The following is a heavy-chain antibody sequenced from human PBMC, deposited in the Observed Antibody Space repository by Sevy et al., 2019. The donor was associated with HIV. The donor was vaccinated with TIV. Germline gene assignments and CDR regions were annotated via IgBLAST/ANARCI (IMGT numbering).Heavy chain of an antibody. Sequence: GGSLRLSCAASGLTLNNYAVSWVRQAPGKGLEWVSIIHADGSSYYADSVKGRFTMSRDDSKNIVNLQMNSLRADDTAVYYCARDRRFCGNECYLYYYYGMDVWGQGTAVTVSS. CDR2: IHADGSS. V-gene: IGHV3-23*03. CDR1: GLTLNNYA. J-gene: IGHJ6*02. CDR3: ARDRRFCGNECYLYYYYGMDV. D-gene: IGHD3-16*02.